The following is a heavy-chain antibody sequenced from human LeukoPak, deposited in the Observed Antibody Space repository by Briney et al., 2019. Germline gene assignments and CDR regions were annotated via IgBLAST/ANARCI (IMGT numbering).Heavy chain of an antibody. J-gene: IGHJ3*02. V-gene: IGHV1-2*02. Sequence: ASVKVSCKASGYTFTSYGISWVRQAPGQGLEWMGWINPNSGGTNYAQKFQGRVTMTRDTSISTAYMELSRLRSDDTAVYYCARATPLVPEDIWGQGTMVTVSS. CDR1: GYTFTSYG. CDR2: INPNSGGT. CDR3: ARATPLVPEDI. D-gene: IGHD2-15*01.